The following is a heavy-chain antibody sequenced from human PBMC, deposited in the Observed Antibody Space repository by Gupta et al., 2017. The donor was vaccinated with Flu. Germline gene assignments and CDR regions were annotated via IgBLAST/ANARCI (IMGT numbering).Heavy chain of an antibody. CDR2: INANGGST. D-gene: IGHD2-21*01. Sequence: EVQLLESGGGLVQPGGSLRLSCADSGFIFSSYAMSMSWVRQAPGKGLEWVSGINANGGSTYYADSVRGRFTISRDNSKNTVYLQMDSLRAEDTAVYYCAKEGESYFQHWGQGTLVTVSS. CDR3: AKEGESYFQH. CDR1: GFIFSSYA. J-gene: IGHJ1*01. V-gene: IGHV3-23*01.